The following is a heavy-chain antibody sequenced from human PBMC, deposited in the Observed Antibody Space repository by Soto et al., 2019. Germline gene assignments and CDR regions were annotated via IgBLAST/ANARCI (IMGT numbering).Heavy chain of an antibody. CDR2: MSPNSGKT. J-gene: IGHJ4*02. CDR3: VPLGRSGWDPGFY. CDR1: GYPFTNYD. Sequence: QIHLVQSGAEVKKPGASVKVSCKTSGYPFTNYDINWVRQATGQGLEWMGYMSPNSGKTGYAQKFQGSVTMTRDTSLSTAYMELSNLRSEDTGVYYWVPLGRSGWDPGFYWGQGTVVTASS. D-gene: IGHD6-19*01. V-gene: IGHV1-8*01.